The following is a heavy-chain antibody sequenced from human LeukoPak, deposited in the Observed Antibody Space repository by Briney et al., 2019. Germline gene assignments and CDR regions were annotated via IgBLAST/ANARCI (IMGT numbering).Heavy chain of an antibody. V-gene: IGHV5-51*01. CDR3: ARLWGIGDAFDI. J-gene: IGHJ3*02. CDR2: IYPGDSDT. Sequence: GESLKISCQASGYSFMTYWVGWVRQMPGKGLEWMAIIYPGDSDTKYSPSFQDQVTISADKSINTAYLHWRSLKASDTAMYYCARLWGIGDAFDIWGQGTMVTVSS. D-gene: IGHD3-16*01. CDR1: GYSFMTYW.